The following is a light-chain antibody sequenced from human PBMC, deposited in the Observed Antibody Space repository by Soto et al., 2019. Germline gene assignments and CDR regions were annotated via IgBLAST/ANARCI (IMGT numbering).Light chain of an antibody. Sequence: QSVLAQPPSASGSPGQSVTISCAGTSNDVGGYNFVSWYQQHPGKAPKLIIFEVSKRPSGVPDRFSGSKFGNTASLTVSGLQAEDEADYHCSSYAGNNIFYVFGTGTKLTVL. CDR3: SSYAGNNIFYV. J-gene: IGLJ1*01. CDR2: EVS. V-gene: IGLV2-8*01. CDR1: SNDVGGYNF.